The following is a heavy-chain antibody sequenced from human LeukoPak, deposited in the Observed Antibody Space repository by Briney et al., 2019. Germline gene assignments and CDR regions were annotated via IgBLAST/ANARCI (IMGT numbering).Heavy chain of an antibody. V-gene: IGHV4-39*02. CDR2: IYYSGST. D-gene: IGHD3-10*01. Sequence: SETLSLTCTVSGGSISSSSYYWGWIRQPPGKGLEWIGSIYYSGSTYYNPSLKSRVTISVDTSKNQFSLKLSSVTAADTAVYYCARDRRVPTSMVPAPGAFDIWGQGTMVTVSS. CDR3: ARDRRVPTSMVPAPGAFDI. J-gene: IGHJ3*02. CDR1: GGSISSSSYY.